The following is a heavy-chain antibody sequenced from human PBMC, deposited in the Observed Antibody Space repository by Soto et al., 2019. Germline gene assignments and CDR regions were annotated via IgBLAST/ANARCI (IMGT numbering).Heavy chain of an antibody. Sequence: PGGSMRISCAASGVTLSVYDMNWIRKAPGKGLEWVSYISSSGYTIYYADSVKGRFTISRDNAKNSLYLQMNSLGAEDTAVYYCARVSSGSDPIDYWGQGTLVTVSS. V-gene: IGHV3-11*01. CDR2: ISSSGYTI. J-gene: IGHJ4*02. CDR3: ARVSSGSDPIDY. CDR1: GVTLSVYD. D-gene: IGHD5-12*01.